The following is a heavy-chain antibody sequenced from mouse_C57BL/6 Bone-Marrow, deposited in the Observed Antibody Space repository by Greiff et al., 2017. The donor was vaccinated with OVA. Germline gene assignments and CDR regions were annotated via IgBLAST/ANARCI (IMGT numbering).Heavy chain of an antibody. CDR2: IYPRSGNT. CDR3: ARCGGLRRGNYLDY. V-gene: IGHV1-81*01. Sequence: VQLQQSGAELARPGASVKLSCKASGYTFTSYGISWVKQRTGQGLEWIGEIYPRSGNTYYTEKFKGKATLTADKSSSTAYMELRSLTSEDSAVYFCARCGGLRRGNYLDYWGQGTTLTVSS. D-gene: IGHD2-4*01. J-gene: IGHJ2*01. CDR1: GYTFTSYG.